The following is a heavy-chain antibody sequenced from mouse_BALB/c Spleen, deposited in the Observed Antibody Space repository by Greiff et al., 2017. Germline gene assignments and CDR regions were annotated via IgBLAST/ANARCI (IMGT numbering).Heavy chain of an antibody. V-gene: IGHV1-5*01. D-gene: IGHD2-13*01. CDR3: TRETTGAWFAY. Sequence: EVQLHQSGTVLARPGASVKMSCKASGYSFTSYWMHWVKQRPGQGLEWIGAIYPGNSDTSYNQKFKGKAKLTAVTSASTAYMELSSLTNEDSAVYYCTRETTGAWFAYWGQGTLVTVSA. CDR1: GYSFTSYW. J-gene: IGHJ3*01. CDR2: IYPGNSDT.